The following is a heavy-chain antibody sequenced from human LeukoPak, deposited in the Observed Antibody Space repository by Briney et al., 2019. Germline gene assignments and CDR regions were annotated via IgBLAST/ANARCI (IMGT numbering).Heavy chain of an antibody. J-gene: IGHJ5*02. CDR3: ARVMEMDTISEFVP. Sequence: ASVKVSCKASGYTFTSYGISWVRQAPGQGLEWMGWISAYNGNTNYAQKLQGRVTMTTDTSTSTAYMELRSLRSDDTAVYYCARVMEMDTISEFVPWGQGTLVTVSS. CDR1: GYTFTSYG. CDR2: ISAYNGNT. V-gene: IGHV1-18*01. D-gene: IGHD5-24*01.